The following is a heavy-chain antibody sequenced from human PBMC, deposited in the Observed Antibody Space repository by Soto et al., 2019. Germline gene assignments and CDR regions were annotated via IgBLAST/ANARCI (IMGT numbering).Heavy chain of an antibody. V-gene: IGHV4-34*01. CDR1: GGSFSGYY. J-gene: IGHJ4*02. Sequence: SETLSLTCAVYGGSFSGYYWRWSRQPPGKGLEWIGEINHSGSTNYNPSLKSRVTISVDTSKNQFSLKLSSVTAADTAVYYCARGWVAAVVDYFDYWGQGTLVTVSS. CDR2: INHSGST. CDR3: ARGWVAAVVDYFDY. D-gene: IGHD6-13*01.